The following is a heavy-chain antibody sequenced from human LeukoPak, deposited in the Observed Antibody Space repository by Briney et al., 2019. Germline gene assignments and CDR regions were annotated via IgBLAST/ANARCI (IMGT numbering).Heavy chain of an antibody. CDR2: ISAYNGNT. CDR1: GYTFTIYG. D-gene: IGHD6-13*01. CDR3: ARDDSIAAALWASNWFDP. J-gene: IGHJ5*02. Sequence: GASVTVSCKASGYTFTIYGISWVRQAPGQGLEWMGWISAYNGNTNYAQKLQGRVTITTDTSTSTAYMELRSLRSDDTAVYYCARDDSIAAALWASNWFDPWGQGTLVTVSS. V-gene: IGHV1-18*01.